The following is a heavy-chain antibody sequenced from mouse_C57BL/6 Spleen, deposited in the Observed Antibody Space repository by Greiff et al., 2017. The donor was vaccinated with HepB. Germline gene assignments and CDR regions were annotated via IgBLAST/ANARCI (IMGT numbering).Heavy chain of an antibody. V-gene: IGHV1-72*01. CDR1: GYTFTSYW. CDR3: ARYGSSWYFDV. D-gene: IGHD1-1*01. Sequence: QVQLKQPGAELVKPGASVKLSCKASGYTFTSYWMHWVKQRPGRGLEWIGRIDPNSGGTKYNEKFKSKATLTVDKPSSTAYMQLSSLTSEDSAVYYCARYGSSWYFDVWGTGTTVTVSS. J-gene: IGHJ1*03. CDR2: IDPNSGGT.